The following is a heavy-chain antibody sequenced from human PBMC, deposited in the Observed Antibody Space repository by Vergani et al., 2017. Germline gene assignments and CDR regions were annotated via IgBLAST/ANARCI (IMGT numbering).Heavy chain of an antibody. J-gene: IGHJ6*02. CDR2: ISSSSSYI. D-gene: IGHD5-18*01. CDR1: GFTFSSYS. Sequence: EVQLVESGGGLVKPGGSLRLSCAASGFTFSSYSMNWVRQAPGKGLEWVSSISSSSSYIYYAYSVKGRFTISRDNAKNSLYLQMNSLRAEDTAVYYCARDSGAPRYSYGSDYYYYGMDVWGQGTTVTVSS. V-gene: IGHV3-21*01. CDR3: ARDSGAPRYSYGSDYYYYGMDV.